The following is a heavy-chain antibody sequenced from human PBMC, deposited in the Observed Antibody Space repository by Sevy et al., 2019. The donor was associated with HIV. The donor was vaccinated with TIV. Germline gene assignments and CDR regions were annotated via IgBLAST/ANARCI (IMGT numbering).Heavy chain of an antibody. J-gene: IGHJ5*02. Sequence: ASVTVSCKASGYTFTNYDINWVRQATGQGLEWMGWMNPNSRNTGYAQKFQGRVTMTRNTSISTAYMELSSLRSEDTAVYYCARGTVLLGIVVVPAARGWFDPWGQGTLVTVSS. D-gene: IGHD2-2*03. CDR3: ARGTVLLGIVVVPAARGWFDP. CDR2: MNPNSRNT. CDR1: GYTFTNYD. V-gene: IGHV1-8*01.